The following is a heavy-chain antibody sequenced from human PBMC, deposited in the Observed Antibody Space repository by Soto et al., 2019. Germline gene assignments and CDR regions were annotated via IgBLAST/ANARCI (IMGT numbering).Heavy chain of an antibody. D-gene: IGHD4-17*01. J-gene: IGHJ4*02. CDR1: GGSISSGGYY. CDR2: IYYIGTT. V-gene: IGHV4-31*03. CDR3: ARAPISTTVTKREFDY. Sequence: SETLSLTCTVSGGSISSGGYYWSWIRQHPGKGLEWIGYIYYIGTTYYSPSLKSRVTISVDTYKNQFSLKLSSVTAADTAMYYCARAPISTTVTKREFDYWGQGTLVTVSS.